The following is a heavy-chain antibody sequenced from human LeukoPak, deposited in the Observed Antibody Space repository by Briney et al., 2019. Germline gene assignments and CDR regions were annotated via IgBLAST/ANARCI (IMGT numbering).Heavy chain of an antibody. CDR1: GFTFSSYS. J-gene: IGHJ1*01. Sequence: GGSLRLSCAASGFTFSSYSMNWVRQAPGKGLEWVSSISSSSSYIYYADSVKGRFTISRDNSKNTLYLQMNSLRAEDTAVYYCANHKYSSPTFQHWGQGTLVTVSS. D-gene: IGHD6-6*01. V-gene: IGHV3-21*04. CDR3: ANHKYSSPTFQH. CDR2: ISSSSSYI.